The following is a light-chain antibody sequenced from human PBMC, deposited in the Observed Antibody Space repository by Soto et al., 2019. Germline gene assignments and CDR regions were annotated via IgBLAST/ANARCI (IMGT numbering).Light chain of an antibody. J-gene: IGKJ2*01. CDR3: MQALHTPYT. CDR2: LGS. CDR1: QSLLHSNGYNS. Sequence: DIVMTQSPLSLPVTPGEPASISCRSSQSLLHSNGYNSLDWYLQKPGQAPQLLIYLGSNRASGVPERFSGSGSGTDFTLKISRVEAADVGVYYCMQALHTPYTFGQGTKLEIK. V-gene: IGKV2-28*01.